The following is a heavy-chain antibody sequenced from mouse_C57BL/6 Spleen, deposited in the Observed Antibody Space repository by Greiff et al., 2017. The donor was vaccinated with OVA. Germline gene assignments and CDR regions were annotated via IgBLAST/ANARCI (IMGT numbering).Heavy chain of an antibody. D-gene: IGHD2-3*01. CDR2: INPNNGGT. V-gene: IGHV1-22*01. CDR1: GYTFTDYN. CDR3: ARGLYDGYSMDY. Sequence: VKLQQSGPELVKPGASVKMSCKASGYTFTDYNMHWVKQSHGKSLEWIGYINPNNGGTSYNQQFKGKATLTVNKSSSTAYMELRSLTSEDSAVYYCARGLYDGYSMDYWGQGTSVTVSS. J-gene: IGHJ4*01.